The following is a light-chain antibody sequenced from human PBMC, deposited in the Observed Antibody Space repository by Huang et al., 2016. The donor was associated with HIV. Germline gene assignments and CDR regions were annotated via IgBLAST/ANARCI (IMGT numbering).Light chain of an antibody. CDR1: QSIGDN. Sequence: EIVVTQSPATVSVSPGERATLPCRASQSIGDNVAWYQQKPGQAPKLLLYGASMRATGIPARFSGSGSGTEFTLTISSLQSEDFAVYYCHQYNNWPPAWTFGQGTKVEIK. CDR2: GAS. V-gene: IGKV3-15*01. J-gene: IGKJ1*01. CDR3: HQYNNWPPAWT.